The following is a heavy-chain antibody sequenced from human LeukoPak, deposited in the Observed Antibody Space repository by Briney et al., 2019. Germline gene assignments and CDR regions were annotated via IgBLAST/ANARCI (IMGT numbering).Heavy chain of an antibody. CDR3: ARVRITMVRGVIIKYNWFDP. V-gene: IGHV4-34*01. Sequence: SETLSLTCAVYGGSFSGYYWSWIRQPPGKGLEWIGEINHSGSTNYNPSLKSRVTISVDTSKNQFSLKLSSVTAADTAVYYCARVRITMVRGVIIKYNWFDPWGQGTLVTASS. CDR1: GGSFSGYY. D-gene: IGHD3-10*01. J-gene: IGHJ5*02. CDR2: INHSGST.